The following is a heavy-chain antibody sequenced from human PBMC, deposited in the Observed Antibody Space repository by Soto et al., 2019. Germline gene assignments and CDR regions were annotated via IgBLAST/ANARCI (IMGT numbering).Heavy chain of an antibody. CDR1: GYTFTSYG. Sequence: QVQLVQSGAEVKKPGASVKVSCKASGYTFTSYGISWVRQAPGQGLEWMGWISAYNGNTNYAQKLRGRVTMPTDTSTNTDYMDLRSLRSDDTAVYYCARGGLEYQLLQGWFDPWGQGTLVTVSS. J-gene: IGHJ5*02. CDR2: ISAYNGNT. D-gene: IGHD2-2*01. V-gene: IGHV1-18*01. CDR3: ARGGLEYQLLQGWFDP.